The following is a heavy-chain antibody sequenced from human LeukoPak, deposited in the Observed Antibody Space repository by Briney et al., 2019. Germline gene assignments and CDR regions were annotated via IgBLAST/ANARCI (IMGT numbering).Heavy chain of an antibody. CDR3: ARDRGSGYSYKRRSPDFDY. Sequence: PGGSLRLSCAASGFTFSSYWMSWVCQAPGKGLEWVANIKQDGSEKYYVDSVKGRFTISRDNAKNSLYLQMNSLRAEDTAVYYCARDRGSGYSYKRRSPDFDYWGQGTLVTVSS. D-gene: IGHD5-18*01. CDR2: IKQDGSEK. V-gene: IGHV3-7*01. CDR1: GFTFSSYW. J-gene: IGHJ4*02.